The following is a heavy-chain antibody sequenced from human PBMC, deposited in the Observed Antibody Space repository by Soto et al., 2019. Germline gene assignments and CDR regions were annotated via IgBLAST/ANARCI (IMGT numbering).Heavy chain of an antibody. CDR1: GGTFSSYT. D-gene: IGHD4-17*01. CDR3: ARDLSPTVTTRLWVNWFDP. Sequence: QVQLVQSGAEVKKPGSSVKVSCKASGGTFSSYTISWVRQAPGQGLAWMGRIIPILGIANYAQKFQGRVTITADKSTSTAYMELSSLRSEDTAVYYCARDLSPTVTTRLWVNWFDPWGQGTLVTVSS. V-gene: IGHV1-69*08. J-gene: IGHJ5*02. CDR2: IIPILGIA.